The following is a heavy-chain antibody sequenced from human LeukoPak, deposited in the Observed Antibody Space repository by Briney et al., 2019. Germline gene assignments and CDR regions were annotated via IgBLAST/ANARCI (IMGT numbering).Heavy chain of an antibody. V-gene: IGHV3-48*04. Sequence: GGSLRLSCAASGFTFSSYSMNWVRQAPGKGLEWVSYISSSSSTKYYADSVKGRFTISRDNAKNSLYLQMNSLRAEDTAVYYCARGARKYYDSSGYYYWGQGTLVTVSS. CDR3: ARGARKYYDSSGYYY. D-gene: IGHD3-22*01. CDR2: ISSSSSTK. CDR1: GFTFSSYS. J-gene: IGHJ4*02.